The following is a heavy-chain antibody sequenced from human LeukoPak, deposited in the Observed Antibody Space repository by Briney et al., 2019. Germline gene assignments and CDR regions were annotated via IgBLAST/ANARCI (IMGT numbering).Heavy chain of an antibody. D-gene: IGHD3-10*01. CDR2: IIPILGTA. CDR3: ASSVQFGELHPDYYYYYYMDV. CDR1: GGTFSSYA. V-gene: IGHV1-69*11. J-gene: IGHJ6*03. Sequence: SVKVSCKASGGTFSSYAISWVRQAPGQGLEWMGRIIPILGTANYAQKFQGRVTITTDESTSTAYMELSSLRSEDTAVYYCASSVQFGELHPDYYYYYYMDVWGKGTTVTVSS.